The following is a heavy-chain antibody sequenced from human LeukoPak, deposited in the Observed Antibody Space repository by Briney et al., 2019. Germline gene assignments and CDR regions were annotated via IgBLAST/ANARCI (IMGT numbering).Heavy chain of an antibody. V-gene: IGHV3-74*01. CDR3: ARDQNWGNFDY. CDR2: ISSDGSII. CDR1: GFSFSSYW. D-gene: IGHD7-27*01. J-gene: IGHJ4*02. Sequence: GGSLRLSCAASGFSFSSYWMHWVRQAPGKGLVWVSRISSDGSIINYADSVKGRFTISRDNAKNTLYLQMNSLRVEDTAVYYCARDQNWGNFDYWGQGTLVTVSS.